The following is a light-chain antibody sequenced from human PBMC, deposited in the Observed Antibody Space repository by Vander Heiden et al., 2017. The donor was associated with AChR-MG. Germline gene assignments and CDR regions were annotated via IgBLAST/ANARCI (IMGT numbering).Light chain of an antibody. CDR3: QQYWHWPLVT. CDR1: QSVSST. Sequence: EIVMTQSPGTLYVSPGESATLSCRASQSVSSTLAWYQQKPGQAPPLLIYGASTRATGVPARFSGSGSGTEFTLTITGLQSEDFAIYVCQQYWHWPLVTFGGGTRVQMK. J-gene: IGKJ4*01. CDR2: GAS. V-gene: IGKV3-15*01.